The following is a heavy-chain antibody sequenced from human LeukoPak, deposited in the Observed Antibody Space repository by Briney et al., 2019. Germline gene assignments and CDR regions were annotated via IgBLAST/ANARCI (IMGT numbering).Heavy chain of an antibody. D-gene: IGHD2-2*01. CDR1: GGSISSGGYS. Sequence: SETLSLTCAVSGGSISSGGYSWSWIRQPPGKGLEWIGYIYHSGSTYYNPSLKSRVTISVDRSKNQFSLKLSSVTAADTAVYYCARGLGYCSGTSCRGGAFDIWGQGTMVTVSS. CDR2: IYHSGST. CDR3: ARGLGYCSGTSCRGGAFDI. J-gene: IGHJ3*02. V-gene: IGHV4-30-2*01.